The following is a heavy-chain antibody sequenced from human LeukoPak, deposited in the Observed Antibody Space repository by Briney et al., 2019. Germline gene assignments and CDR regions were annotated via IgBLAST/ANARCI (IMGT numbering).Heavy chain of an antibody. V-gene: IGHV4-61*02. CDR2: IYTSGST. CDR1: GGSIISGSYY. J-gene: IGHJ3*02. Sequence: SQTLSLTCTVSGGSIISGSYYWSWIRQPAGKGLEWIGRIYTSGSTNYNPSLKSRVTISVDTSKNQFSLKLSSVTAADTAVYYCATQRGYSYGLGAFDIWGQGTMVTVSS. CDR3: ATQRGYSYGLGAFDI. D-gene: IGHD5-18*01.